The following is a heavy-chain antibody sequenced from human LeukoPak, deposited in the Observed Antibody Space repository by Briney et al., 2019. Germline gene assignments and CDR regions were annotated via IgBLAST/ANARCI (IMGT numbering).Heavy chain of an antibody. CDR2: ISGSGGST. D-gene: IGHD3-22*01. CDR3: ARALGGYSRPFDY. V-gene: IGHV3-23*01. J-gene: IGHJ4*02. Sequence: GGSLRLSCAASGFTFSSYAMSWVRQAPGKGLEWVSAISGSGGSTYYADSVKGRFTISRDNSKNTLYLQMNSLRAEDTAVYYCARALGGYSRPFDYWGQGTLVTVSS. CDR1: GFTFSSYA.